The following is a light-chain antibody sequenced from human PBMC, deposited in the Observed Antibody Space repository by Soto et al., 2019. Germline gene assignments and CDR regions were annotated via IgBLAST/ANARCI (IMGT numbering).Light chain of an antibody. CDR2: GAS. Sequence: IGMTQSPANLSVSAGESATLSCGASQSVSSNLAWYQQKPGQAPRLLIYGASTRATGIPARFSGSGSGTEFNLTISSLQSEDFGVYYCQQYRSWPRTFGQGTKLDIK. J-gene: IGKJ1*01. CDR1: QSVSSN. V-gene: IGKV3-15*01. CDR3: QQYRSWPRT.